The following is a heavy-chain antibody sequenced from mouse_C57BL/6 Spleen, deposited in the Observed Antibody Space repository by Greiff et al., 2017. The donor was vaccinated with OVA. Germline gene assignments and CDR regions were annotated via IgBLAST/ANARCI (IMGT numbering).Heavy chain of an antibody. CDR1: GYTFTSYW. V-gene: IGHV1-50*01. CDR2: IDPSDSYT. CDR3: ARRGGSSLWYFDV. D-gene: IGHD1-1*01. J-gene: IGHJ1*03. Sequence: VQLQQSGAELVKPGASVKLSCKASGYTFTSYWMQWVKQRPGQGLEWIVEIDPSDSYTNYNQKFKGKATLTVDTSSSTAYMQLSSLTSEDSAVYYCARRGGSSLWYFDVWGTGTTVTVSS.